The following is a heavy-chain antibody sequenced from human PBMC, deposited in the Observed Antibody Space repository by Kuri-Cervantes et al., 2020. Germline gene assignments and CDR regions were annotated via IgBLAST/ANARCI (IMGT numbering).Heavy chain of an antibody. V-gene: IGHV3-15*04. CDR1: EITFSNAW. Sequence: LSLTCAASEITFSNAWMSWVRQAPGEGLEWVGRIASKTDGGTTDYAAPVKGRFTISRDDSRNTLYLEMNSLKTEDTAVYYCTTYPMENCGGDCYSGGYFDYWGQGTLVTVSS. D-gene: IGHD2-21*02. CDR2: IASKTDGGTT. CDR3: TTYPMENCGGDCYSGGYFDY. J-gene: IGHJ4*02.